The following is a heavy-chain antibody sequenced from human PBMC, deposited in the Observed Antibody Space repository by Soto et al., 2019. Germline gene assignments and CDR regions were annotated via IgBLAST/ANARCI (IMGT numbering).Heavy chain of an antibody. J-gene: IGHJ4*02. D-gene: IGHD3-22*01. Sequence: ASVKVSCKASGYTFTSYGISWVRQAPGQGLEWMGWISSYNGNTNYAQKLQGRVTMTTDTSTSTAYMELRSLRSDDTAVYYCAGDNYYDSSGYFSFDYWGQGTLVTVSS. CDR2: ISSYNGNT. V-gene: IGHV1-18*04. CDR1: GYTFTSYG. CDR3: AGDNYYDSSGYFSFDY.